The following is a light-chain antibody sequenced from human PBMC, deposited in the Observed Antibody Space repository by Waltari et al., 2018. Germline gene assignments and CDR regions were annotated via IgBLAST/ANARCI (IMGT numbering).Light chain of an antibody. Sequence: EIVLTQSPGTLSLSPGDRATLSCGASQTVASNYLAWYQRKPGQAPRLLIHSASSRAPGIPDRFSGSGSGTDFTLTISGLEPEDFAVYHCQQYATSPLTFGGGTKVEIK. CDR2: SAS. J-gene: IGKJ4*01. CDR3: QQYATSPLT. CDR1: QTVASNY. V-gene: IGKV3-20*01.